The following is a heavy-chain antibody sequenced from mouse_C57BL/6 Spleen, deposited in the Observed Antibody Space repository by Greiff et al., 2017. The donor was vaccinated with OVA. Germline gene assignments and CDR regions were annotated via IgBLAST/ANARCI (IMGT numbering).Heavy chain of an antibody. V-gene: IGHV6-3*01. J-gene: IGHJ1*03. CDR2: IRLKSDNYAT. Sequence: EVMLVESGGGLVQPGGSMKLSCVASGFTFSNYWMNWVRQSPEKGLEWVAQIRLKSDNYATHYAESVKGRFTISRDDSKSSVYLQMNNLRAEDTGIYYCTGGTDGSSDGFDVWGTGTTVTVSS. CDR1: GFTFSNYW. CDR3: TGGTDGSSDGFDV. D-gene: IGHD1-1*01.